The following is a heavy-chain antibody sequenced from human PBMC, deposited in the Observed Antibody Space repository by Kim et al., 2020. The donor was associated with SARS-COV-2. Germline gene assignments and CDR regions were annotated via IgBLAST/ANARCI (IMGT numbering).Heavy chain of an antibody. CDR3: TRGWTAGDYDYVWGSYRYHLTPNVKFDY. CDR2: INHSGST. D-gene: IGHD3-16*02. CDR1: GGSFSGYY. J-gene: IGHJ4*02. Sequence: SETLSLTCAVYGGSFSGYYWSWIRQPPGKGLEWIGEINHSGSTNYNPSLKSRVTISVDTSKNQFSLKLSSVTAADTAVYYCTRGWTAGDYDYVWGSYRYHLTPNVKFDYWGQGTLVTVSS. V-gene: IGHV4-34*01.